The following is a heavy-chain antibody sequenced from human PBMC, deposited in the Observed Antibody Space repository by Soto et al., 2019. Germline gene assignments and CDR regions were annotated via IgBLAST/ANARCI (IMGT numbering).Heavy chain of an antibody. J-gene: IGHJ4*02. CDR2: IIPIFGTA. V-gene: IGHV1-69*13. CDR1: GGTFSSYA. CDR3: ATGYYYGSGSYYDY. D-gene: IGHD3-10*01. Sequence: LVKVSCKASGGTFSSYAISWVRQAPGQGLEWMGGIIPIFGTANYAQKFQGRVTITADESTSTAYMELSSLRSEDTAVYYCATGYYYGSGSYYDYWGQGTLVTVSS.